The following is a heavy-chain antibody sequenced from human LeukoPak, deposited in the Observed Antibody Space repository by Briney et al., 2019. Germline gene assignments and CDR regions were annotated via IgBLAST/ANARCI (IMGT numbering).Heavy chain of an antibody. V-gene: IGHV4-34*01. CDR1: GGSFRGNY. D-gene: IGHD1-1*01. J-gene: IGHJ4*02. CDR3: ARGRTTSQTFDY. CDR2: INHSGST. Sequence: SETLSLTCGVYGGSFRGNYWNWIRQPPGKGLEWIGEINHSGSTNYNPSLKSRVTISVDTSKNQFSLKLSPMTVADTAVYYCARGRTTSQTFDYWGQGTLVTVSS.